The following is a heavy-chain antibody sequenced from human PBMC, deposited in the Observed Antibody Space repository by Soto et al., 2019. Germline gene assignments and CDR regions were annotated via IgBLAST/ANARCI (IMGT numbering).Heavy chain of an antibody. CDR2: IFSKDEK. Sequence: QVTLKESGPVLVKPTETLTLTCTVSEFSLSNARMGVSWIRQPPGKALEWLAHIFSKDEKSYSTSLKSRLAISKDTSESQVVLTMTNMDPVDTATYYCARIRGRPGPVDYWGQGTLVTVSS. CDR1: EFSLSNARMG. V-gene: IGHV2-26*01. D-gene: IGHD2-15*01. J-gene: IGHJ4*02. CDR3: ARIRGRPGPVDY.